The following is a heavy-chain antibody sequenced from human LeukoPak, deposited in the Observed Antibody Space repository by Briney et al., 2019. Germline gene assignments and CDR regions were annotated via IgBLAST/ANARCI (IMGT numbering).Heavy chain of an antibody. V-gene: IGHV4-4*02. CDR3: ASAPILRGEGGEHYRCGLDV. D-gene: IGHD2-2*02. CDR2: IHHNGTR. Sequence: SGTLSLTCGVSVGSISSGNWWTWVRQSPGKGLEWIGGIHHNGTRNYNPSLKSRVIISLDTFKNHISLILTSLTAADTAVYYCASAPILRGEGGEHYRCGLDVWGQGTTVIVSS. J-gene: IGHJ6*02. CDR1: VGSISSGNW.